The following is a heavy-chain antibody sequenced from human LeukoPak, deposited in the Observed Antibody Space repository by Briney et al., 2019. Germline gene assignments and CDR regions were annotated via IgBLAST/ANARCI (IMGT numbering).Heavy chain of an antibody. CDR1: GFTFSNFA. CDR3: AKAKTPTYSYGLDY. J-gene: IGHJ4*02. Sequence: PGGSLRLSCAASGFTFSNFAMTWVRQAPGKGLDWVSRISDSGVYTYYADSVKGRFTSSRENSKNTLYLQMGSLRAEDTAVYYCAKAKTPTYSYGLDYWGQGTLVTVSS. V-gene: IGHV3-23*01. CDR2: ISDSGVYT. D-gene: IGHD5-18*01.